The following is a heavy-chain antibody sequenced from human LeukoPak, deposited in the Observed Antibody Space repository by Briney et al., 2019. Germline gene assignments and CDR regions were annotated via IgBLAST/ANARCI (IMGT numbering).Heavy chain of an antibody. CDR2: IYTSGST. V-gene: IGHV4-4*07. D-gene: IGHD2-2*02. J-gene: IGHJ6*03. Sequence: PSETLSLTCTVSGGSISSYYWSWIRQPAGKGLEWIGRIYTSGSTNYNPSLKSRVTMSVDTSKNHFSLKLSSVTAADTAVYYCARDYRGQSIVVVPAAIGGNYYYYYYMDVWGKGTTVTVSS. CDR3: ARDYRGQSIVVVPAAIGGNYYYYYYMDV. CDR1: GGSISSYY.